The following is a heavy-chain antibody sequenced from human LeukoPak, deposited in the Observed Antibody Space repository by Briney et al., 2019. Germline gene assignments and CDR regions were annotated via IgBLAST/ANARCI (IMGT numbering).Heavy chain of an antibody. D-gene: IGHD6-13*01. V-gene: IGHV4-34*01. CDR2: INHSGST. Sequence: SETLSLTCAVHGGSFSGYYWSWIRQPPGKGLEWIGEINHSGSTNYNPSLKSRVTISVDTSKNQFSLKLSSVTAADTAVYYCASAAAGNYFDYWGQGTLVTVSS. CDR3: ASAAAGNYFDY. J-gene: IGHJ4*02. CDR1: GGSFSGYY.